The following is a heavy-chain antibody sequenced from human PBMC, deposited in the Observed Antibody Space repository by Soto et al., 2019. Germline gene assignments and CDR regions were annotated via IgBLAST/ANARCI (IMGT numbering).Heavy chain of an antibody. CDR1: GYTFTSYG. D-gene: IGHD3-10*01. J-gene: IGHJ6*02. CDR3: VRGAGELHYYYYYYGMDV. CDR2: ISAYNGNT. Sequence: QVQLVQSGAEVKKPGASVKVSCKASGYTFTSYGISWVRQAPGQGLAWMGWISAYNGNTNYAQKLQGRVTMTTDTSTSTAYMELRSLRSDDTAVYYCVRGAGELHYYYYYYGMDVWGQGTTVTVSS. V-gene: IGHV1-18*01.